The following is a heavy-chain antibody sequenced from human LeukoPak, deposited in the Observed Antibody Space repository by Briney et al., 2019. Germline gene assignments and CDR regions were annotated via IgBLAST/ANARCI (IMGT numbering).Heavy chain of an antibody. V-gene: IGHV3-23*01. CDR1: GFNFSTYG. J-gene: IGHJ6*03. CDR3: AKDGGAYYDILSGYYPRLYYMDV. D-gene: IGHD3-9*01. Sequence: GGTLTLSCAASGFNFSTYGMRWVRHAPGKGLEWVSAISRCGDSIYYPPPVKGRFTISRDNSKNTLYLQMNSMKAEDTAVYYCAKDGGAYYDILSGYYPRLYYMDVWGKGTTVTISS. CDR2: ISRCGDSI.